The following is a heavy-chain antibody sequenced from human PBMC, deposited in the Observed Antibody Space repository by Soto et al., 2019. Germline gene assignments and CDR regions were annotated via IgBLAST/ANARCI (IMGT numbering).Heavy chain of an antibody. Sequence: EVQLLESGGGLVQPGGSLRLSCAASGFTFSSYAMSWVRQAPGKGLEWVSGISGSGGSTYYADSVKGRFTISRDNSKNTLYLQLNSLRAEDTAVYYCAKGYCSSTSGSDDYWGQGTLVTVSS. CDR2: ISGSGGST. CDR3: AKGYCSSTSGSDDY. CDR1: GFTFSSYA. D-gene: IGHD2-2*01. V-gene: IGHV3-23*01. J-gene: IGHJ4*02.